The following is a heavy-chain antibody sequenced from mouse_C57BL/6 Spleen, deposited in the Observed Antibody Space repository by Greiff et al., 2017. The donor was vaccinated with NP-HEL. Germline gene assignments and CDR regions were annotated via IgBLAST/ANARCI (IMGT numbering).Heavy chain of an antibody. D-gene: IGHD2-4*01. J-gene: IGHJ2*01. Sequence: QVQLKESGPELVKPGASVKISCKASGYAFSSSWMNWVKQRPGKGLEWIGRIYPGDGDTNYNGKFKGKATLTADKSSSTAYMQLSSLTSEDSAVYFCARKGDDYDYFDYWGQGTTLTVSS. CDR3: ARKGDDYDYFDY. CDR2: IYPGDGDT. V-gene: IGHV1-82*01. CDR1: GYAFSSSW.